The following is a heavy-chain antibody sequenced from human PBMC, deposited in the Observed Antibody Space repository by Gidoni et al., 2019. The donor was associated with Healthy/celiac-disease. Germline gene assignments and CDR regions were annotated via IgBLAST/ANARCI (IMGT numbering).Heavy chain of an antibody. CDR1: GFTFRYYY. D-gene: IGHD2-2*01. Sequence: QVQLVESGGGLVKPGGSMRLSCAASGFTFRYYYLSWIRPAPGKGLEWVPYISSSSRYTNYADSVKGRFTISRDNAKNSLYLQMNSLRAEDTSVYYCARENPVPAAIHWWYYGMDVWGQGTTVTVSS. J-gene: IGHJ6*02. CDR3: ARENPVPAAIHWWYYGMDV. CDR2: ISSSSRYT. V-gene: IGHV3-11*06.